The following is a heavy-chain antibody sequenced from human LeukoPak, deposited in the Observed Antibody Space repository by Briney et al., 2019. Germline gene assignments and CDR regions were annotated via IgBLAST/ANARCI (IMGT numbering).Heavy chain of an antibody. D-gene: IGHD3-10*01. Sequence: GGSLRLSCAASGFTFSSYAMSWVRQAPGKGLEWVSAISGSGGSTYYADSVKGRFTISRDNSKNTLYLQMNSPRAEDTAVYYCARDLGFGDLIPYWGQGTLVTVSS. V-gene: IGHV3-23*01. CDR2: ISGSGGST. CDR1: GFTFSSYA. CDR3: ARDLGFGDLIPY. J-gene: IGHJ1*01.